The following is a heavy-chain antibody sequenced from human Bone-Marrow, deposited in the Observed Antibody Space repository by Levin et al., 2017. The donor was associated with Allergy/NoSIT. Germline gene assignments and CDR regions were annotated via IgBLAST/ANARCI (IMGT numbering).Heavy chain of an antibody. D-gene: IGHD3-22*01. CDR3: VRAAGASGYYELPLDY. CDR2: ISGSGGTT. V-gene: IGHV3-23*01. J-gene: IGHJ4*02. Sequence: VGWGPTRGLEWVSAISGSGGTTYFADSLKGRFTISRDNSKNTLYLQMSSLRVEDTAVYYCVRAAGASGYYELPLDYWGQGTLVTVSS.